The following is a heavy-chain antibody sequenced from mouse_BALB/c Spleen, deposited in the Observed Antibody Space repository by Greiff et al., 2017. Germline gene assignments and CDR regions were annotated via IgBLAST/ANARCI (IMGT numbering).Heavy chain of an antibody. V-gene: IGHV3-2*02. Sequence: EVHLVESGPGLVKPSQSLSLTCTVTGYSITSDYAWNWIRQFPGNKLEWMGYISYSGSTSYNPSLKSRISITRDTSKNQFFLQLNSVTTEDTATYYCAKGGNYPFAYWGQGTLVTVSA. CDR1: GYSITSDYA. D-gene: IGHD2-1*01. CDR3: AKGGNYPFAY. CDR2: ISYSGST. J-gene: IGHJ3*01.